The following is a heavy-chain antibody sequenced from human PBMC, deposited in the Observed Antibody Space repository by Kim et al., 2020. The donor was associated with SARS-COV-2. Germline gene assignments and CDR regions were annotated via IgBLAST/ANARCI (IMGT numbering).Heavy chain of an antibody. V-gene: IGHV4-39*01. Sequence: SETLSLICTVSGGSISSSSYYWGWIRQPPGKGLEWIGSIYYTGSTYYNLSLKSRVTISVDTSQNQFSLKLSSVTAADTAVYYCATSTVVTPWYYFDSWGQGTLVTVSS. J-gene: IGHJ4*02. CDR2: IYYTGST. CDR3: ATSTVVTPWYYFDS. D-gene: IGHD2-21*02. CDR1: GGSISSSSYY.